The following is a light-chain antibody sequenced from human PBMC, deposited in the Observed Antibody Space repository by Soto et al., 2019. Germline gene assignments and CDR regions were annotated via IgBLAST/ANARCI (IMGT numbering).Light chain of an antibody. Sequence: DMQMTQSPSSLSAAVGDRVTISCRASWGIANYLAWYQQRPGKVPKLLIYGASTLQSGVPSRFSGTGSGTDFTLTISGLQPEDLATYYCQNYNTAPRTFGQGTKVEIK. CDR3: QNYNTAPRT. CDR1: WGIANY. V-gene: IGKV1-27*01. CDR2: GAS. J-gene: IGKJ1*01.